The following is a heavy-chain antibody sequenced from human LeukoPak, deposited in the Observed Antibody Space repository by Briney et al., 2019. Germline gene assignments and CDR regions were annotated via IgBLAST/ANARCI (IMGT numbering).Heavy chain of an antibody. CDR1: GFTFSSYS. J-gene: IGHJ3*01. D-gene: IGHD1-26*01. V-gene: IGHV3-23*01. Sequence: GGSLRLSCAASGFTFSSYSMNWVRQAPGRGLEWVSSISDNGGNTYYADSVKGRFTISRDNSKNTLYLQMNSLRLEDAAVYYCANEYSKGDVWGQGTMVTVSS. CDR3: ANEYSKGDV. CDR2: ISDNGGNT.